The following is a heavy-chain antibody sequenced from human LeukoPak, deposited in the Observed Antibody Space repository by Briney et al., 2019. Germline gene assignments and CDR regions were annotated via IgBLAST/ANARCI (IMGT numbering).Heavy chain of an antibody. J-gene: IGHJ4*02. D-gene: IGHD1-20*01. CDR1: GYTFTGYY. CDR2: INPNSGGT. V-gene: IGHV1-2*02. Sequence: GASVKVSCKASGYTFTGYYMHWVRQAPGQGLEWMGWINPNSGGTNYAQKFQGRVTMTRDTSISTAYMELSRLRSDDTAVYYCAREVGLKVTGTTGFDNWGQGTLVTVSS. CDR3: AREVGLKVTGTTGFDN.